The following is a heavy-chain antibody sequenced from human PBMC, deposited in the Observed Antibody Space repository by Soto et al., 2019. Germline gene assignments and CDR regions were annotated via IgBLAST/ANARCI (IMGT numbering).Heavy chain of an antibody. CDR3: ARHVPPYYDILTGYPYAAGYFDL. V-gene: IGHV4-39*01. CDR1: GGSISSSSYY. D-gene: IGHD3-9*01. CDR2: IYYSGST. Sequence: QLQLQESGPGLVKPSETLSLTCTVSGGSISSSSYYWGWIRQPPGKGLEWIGSIYYSGSTYYNPSLKSRVTISVDTSKNQFSLKLSSVTAADTAVYYCARHVPPYYDILTGYPYAAGYFDLWGRGTLVTVSS. J-gene: IGHJ2*01.